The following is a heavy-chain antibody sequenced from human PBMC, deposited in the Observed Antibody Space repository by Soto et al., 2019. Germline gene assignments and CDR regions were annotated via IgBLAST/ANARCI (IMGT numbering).Heavy chain of an antibody. Sequence: VQLLESGGGLVQPGGSLRLSCAASGFTFSSYAMSWVRQAPGKGLEWVSAISGSGGYTYYADSVKGRFTISRDNSKNTLYLQMSSLSAEDTAVYYCAKDLYFTVTTPFDYWGRGTLVTVSS. D-gene: IGHD4-17*01. CDR1: GFTFSSYA. J-gene: IGHJ4*02. CDR3: AKDLYFTVTTPFDY. V-gene: IGHV3-23*01. CDR2: ISGSGGYT.